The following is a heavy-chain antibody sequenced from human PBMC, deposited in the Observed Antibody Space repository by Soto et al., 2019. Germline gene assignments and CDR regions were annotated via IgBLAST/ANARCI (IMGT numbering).Heavy chain of an antibody. D-gene: IGHD4-4*01. CDR2: IYYSGST. CDR1: GGSISSGGYY. CDR3: ARDHGYYSNPPYYGMDV. V-gene: IGHV4-31*03. J-gene: IGHJ6*02. Sequence: SETLSLTCTVSGGSISSGGYYWSWIRRHPGKGLEWIGYIYYSGSTYYNPSLKSRVTISVDTSKNQFSLKLSSVTAADTAVYYCARDHGYYSNPPYYGMDVWGQGTTVTVSS.